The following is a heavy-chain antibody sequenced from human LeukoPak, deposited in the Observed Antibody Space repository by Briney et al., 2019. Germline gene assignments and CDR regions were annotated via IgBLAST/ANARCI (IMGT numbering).Heavy chain of an antibody. CDR1: GGSISSYY. J-gene: IGHJ5*02. Sequence: SETLSLTCSVSGGSISSYYWSWIRQPRGKGLEWIGYIYYSGSTNYNPSLKSRVTISVDTSKNQFSLKLSSVTAADTAVYYCASFTAAQGTDPFDPWGQGTLVTVSS. V-gene: IGHV4-59*01. D-gene: IGHD2-2*01. CDR3: ASFTAAQGTDPFDP. CDR2: IYYSGST.